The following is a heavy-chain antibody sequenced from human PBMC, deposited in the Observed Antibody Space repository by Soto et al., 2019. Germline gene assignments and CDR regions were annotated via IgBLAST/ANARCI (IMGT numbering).Heavy chain of an antibody. J-gene: IGHJ5*02. CDR3: ASRYCSSTSCLEGWFDP. Sequence: GASVKVSCKASGYTFTSYGISWVRQAPGQGLEWMGWTSAYNGNTNYAQKLQGRVTMTTDTSTSTAYMELRSLRSDDTAVYYCASRYCSSTSCLEGWFDPWGQGTLVTVSS. D-gene: IGHD2-2*01. V-gene: IGHV1-18*04. CDR1: GYTFTSYG. CDR2: TSAYNGNT.